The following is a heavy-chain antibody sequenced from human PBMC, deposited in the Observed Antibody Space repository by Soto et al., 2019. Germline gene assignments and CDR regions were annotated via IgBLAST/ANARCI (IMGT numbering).Heavy chain of an antibody. CDR3: ARVGLPYSGYDSWFDP. CDR2: IIPIFGTA. CDR1: GGTFSSYA. J-gene: IGHJ5*02. D-gene: IGHD5-12*01. Sequence: QVQLVQSGAEVKKPGSSVKVSCKASGGTFSSYAISWVRQAPGQGLEWTGGIIPIFGTANYAQKFQGRVTITADKSTSTAYMELSSLRSEDTAVYYCARVGLPYSGYDSWFDPWGQGTLVTVSS. V-gene: IGHV1-69*06.